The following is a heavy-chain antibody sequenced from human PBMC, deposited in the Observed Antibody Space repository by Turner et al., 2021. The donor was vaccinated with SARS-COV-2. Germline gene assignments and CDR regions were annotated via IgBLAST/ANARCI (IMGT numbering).Heavy chain of an antibody. Sequence: QVKLVQSGAEVKKPGYSLKVSCKASGGTFSSYAIRWVRQAPGQGLEWRGVIIPIFGTANYAQKFQGRVTITADESTSTAYMELSSLRSEDTAVYYCARGEVGYCSGGRCYSGSYWGQGTLVTVSS. CDR3: ARGEVGYCSGGRCYSGSY. J-gene: IGHJ4*02. CDR1: GGTFSSYA. V-gene: IGHV1-69*01. CDR2: IIPIFGTA. D-gene: IGHD2-15*01.